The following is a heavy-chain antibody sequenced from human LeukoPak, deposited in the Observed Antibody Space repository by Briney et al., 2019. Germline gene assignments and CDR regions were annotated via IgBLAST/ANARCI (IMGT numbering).Heavy chain of an antibody. J-gene: IGHJ4*02. V-gene: IGHV4-59*01. D-gene: IGHD2-21*02. CDR3: ARSYCGGDCYSLYYIDY. CDR1: GGSISSYY. CDR2: IYYSGRT. Sequence: SETLCLTCTVSGGSISSYYWSWIRQPPGEGLEWIGYIYYSGRTTYNPSLKGRVTISVDTSKNQFSLKLSSVTAADTAVYYCARSYCGGDCYSLYYIDYWGQGTLVTVSS.